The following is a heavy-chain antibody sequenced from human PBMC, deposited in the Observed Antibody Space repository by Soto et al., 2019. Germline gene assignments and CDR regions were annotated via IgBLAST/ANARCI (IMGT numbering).Heavy chain of an antibody. CDR1: GGSFSGYY. V-gene: IGHV4-34*01. CDR2: INHSGST. CDR3: ARGWNSYYYYYMDV. D-gene: IGHD1-1*01. Sequence: QVQLQQWGAGLLKPSETLSLTCAVYGGSFSGYYWSWIRQPPGKGLEWIVEINHSGSTNYNPSLKSRVTISVDTSKNQFSLKLSSVTAADTAVYYWARGWNSYYYYYMDVWGKGTTVTVSS. J-gene: IGHJ6*03.